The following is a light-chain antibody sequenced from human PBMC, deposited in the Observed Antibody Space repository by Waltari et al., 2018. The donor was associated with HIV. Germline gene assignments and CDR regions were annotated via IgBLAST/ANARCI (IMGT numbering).Light chain of an antibody. V-gene: IGKV3-11*01. Sequence: EIVLTQSPATLSLSPGESATLSCRASQSVSSYLAWYQQKPGQAPRLLIYDASNRATGIPARLSGSGSGTDFTLTISSLEPEDFAVYYCQQRSNWRSFGGGTKVEIK. CDR1: QSVSSY. J-gene: IGKJ4*01. CDR3: QQRSNWRS. CDR2: DAS.